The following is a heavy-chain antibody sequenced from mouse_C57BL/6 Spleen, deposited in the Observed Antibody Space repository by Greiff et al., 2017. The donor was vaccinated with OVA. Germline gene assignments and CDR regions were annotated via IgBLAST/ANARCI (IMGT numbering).Heavy chain of an antibody. D-gene: IGHD3-2*02. J-gene: IGHJ2*01. CDR3: AGDGAWTAQATSDY. Sequence: QVQLKQPGAELVKPGASVKLSCKASGYTFTSYWMHWVKQRPGQGLEWIGMIHPNSGSTNYNEKFKSKATLTVDKSSSTAYMQLSSLTSEDSAVYYCAGDGAWTAQATSDYGGQGTTLTVSS. V-gene: IGHV1-64*01. CDR1: GYTFTSYW. CDR2: IHPNSGST.